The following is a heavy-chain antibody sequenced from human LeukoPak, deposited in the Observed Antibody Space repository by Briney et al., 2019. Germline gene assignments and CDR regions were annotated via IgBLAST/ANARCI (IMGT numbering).Heavy chain of an antibody. D-gene: IGHD3-10*01. Sequence: SETLSLTCTVSGASISSYFWTWIRQSPGKGLEWIGYIYYSASTNYNPSLKRRVTISVDTSKNQFSLKLNSVTAADTAVYYCARYDYGSGYPGSWLDPWGQGTLVTVSS. V-gene: IGHV4-59*08. J-gene: IGHJ5*02. CDR2: IYYSAST. CDR1: GASISSYF. CDR3: ARYDYGSGYPGSWLDP.